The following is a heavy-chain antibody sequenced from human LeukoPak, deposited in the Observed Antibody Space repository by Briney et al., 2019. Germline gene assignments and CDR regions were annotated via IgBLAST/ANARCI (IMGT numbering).Heavy chain of an antibody. CDR3: ARRVGLRFLEWRYNWFDP. Sequence: SETLSLTCAVYGGSFSGYYWSWIRQPPGKGLEWIGEINHSGSTNYNPSLKSRVTISVDTSKNQFSLKLSSVTAADTAVYYCARRVGLRFLEWRYNWFDPWGQGTLVTVSS. D-gene: IGHD3-3*01. V-gene: IGHV4-34*01. CDR1: GGSFSGYY. CDR2: INHSGST. J-gene: IGHJ5*02.